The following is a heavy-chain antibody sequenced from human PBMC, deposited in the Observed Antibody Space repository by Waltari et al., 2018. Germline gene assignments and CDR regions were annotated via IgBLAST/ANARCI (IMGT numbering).Heavy chain of an antibody. CDR3: ARGEGSRPHWFDP. J-gene: IGHJ5*02. CDR1: GGSFSGYY. CDR2: INHSGST. D-gene: IGHD6-13*01. V-gene: IGHV4-34*01. Sequence: QVQLQQWGAGLLKPSETLSLTCAVYGGSFSGYYWSWIRQPPGKGLEWIGEINHSGSTNYNPSLKSRVTISVDTSKNQFSLKLSSVTAADTAVYYCARGEGSRPHWFDPWGQGTLVTVSS.